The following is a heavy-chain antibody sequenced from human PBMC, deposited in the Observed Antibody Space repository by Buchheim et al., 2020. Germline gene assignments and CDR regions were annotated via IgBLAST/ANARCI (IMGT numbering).Heavy chain of an antibody. V-gene: IGHV3-48*01. J-gene: IGHJ6*03. D-gene: IGHD4-17*01. Sequence: EVQLVESGGGLVQPRGSLRLSCAASGFTFSSYSMNWVRQAPGKGLEWVSYISSSSSTIYYADSVKGRFTISRDNAKNSLYLQMNSLRAEDTAVYYCARDYRNGDSVYYYYYYMDVWGKGTT. CDR1: GFTFSSYS. CDR3: ARDYRNGDSVYYYYYYMDV. CDR2: ISSSSSTI.